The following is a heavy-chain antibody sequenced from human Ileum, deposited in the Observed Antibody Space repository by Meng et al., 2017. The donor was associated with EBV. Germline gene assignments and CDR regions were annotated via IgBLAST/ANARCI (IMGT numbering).Heavy chain of an antibody. CDR2: VYYTGRT. Sequence: ESGPPLVKPSEPLSPTCSVSGGSIVSSDYTWGWIRQSPGKGPEWIGTVYYTGRTYYNPSLESRLTILVDTSKNQFSLKLSSVTAADTAVYSCARVHSSSYYFYFDLWGQGSLVTVSS. J-gene: IGHJ4*02. D-gene: IGHD6-13*01. V-gene: IGHV4-39*07. CDR3: ARVHSSSYYFYFDL. CDR1: GGSIVSSDYT.